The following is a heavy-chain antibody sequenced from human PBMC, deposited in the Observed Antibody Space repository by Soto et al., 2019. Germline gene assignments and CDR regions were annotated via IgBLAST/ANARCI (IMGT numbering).Heavy chain of an antibody. CDR1: GGSFSGYY. Sequence: SETLSLTCAVYGGSFSGYYWSWIRQPPGKGLEWIGEINHSGSTNYNPSLKSRVTISVDTSKNQFSLKMSSVTAADTAVFYCASVGVPISFYYYYMDVWGKGTTVTVSS. CDR3: ASVGVPISFYYYYMDV. D-gene: IGHD1-26*01. J-gene: IGHJ6*03. CDR2: INHSGST. V-gene: IGHV4-34*01.